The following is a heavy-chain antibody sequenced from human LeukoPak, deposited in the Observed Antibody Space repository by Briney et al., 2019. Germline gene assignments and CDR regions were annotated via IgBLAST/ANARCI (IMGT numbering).Heavy chain of an antibody. Sequence: GGSLRLSCAASGFTFSSYAMSWVRQAPGKGLEWVSAISGSGGSTYYADSVKGRFTISRDNSKNTLYLQMNSLRAEDTAVYYCAKDVTFDWSKGNYFDSWGQGTLVTVS. CDR2: ISGSGGST. D-gene: IGHD3-9*01. CDR1: GFTFSSYA. J-gene: IGHJ4*02. CDR3: AKDVTFDWSKGNYFDS. V-gene: IGHV3-23*01.